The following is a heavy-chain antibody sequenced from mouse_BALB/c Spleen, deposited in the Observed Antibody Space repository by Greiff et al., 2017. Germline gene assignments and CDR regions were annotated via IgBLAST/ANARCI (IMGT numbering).Heavy chain of an antibody. CDR2: ISSGGSYT. CDR1: GFTFSSYA. V-gene: IGHV5-9-4*01. Sequence: EVMLVESGGGLVKPGGSLKLSCAASGFTFSSYAMSWVRQSPEKRLEWVAEISSGGSYTYYPDTVTGRFTISRDNAKNTLYLEMSSLRSEDTAMYYCAREMERGGFAYWGQGTLVTVSA. J-gene: IGHJ3*01. CDR3: AREMERGGFAY.